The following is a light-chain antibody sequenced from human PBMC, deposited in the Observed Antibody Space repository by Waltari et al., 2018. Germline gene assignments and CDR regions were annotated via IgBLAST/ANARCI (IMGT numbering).Light chain of an antibody. CDR3: QNHERLPAT. CDR2: AAS. J-gene: IGKJ1*01. V-gene: IGKV3-20*01. Sequence: VLTQSPGTLSLSPGERATLSCRASQGISKYLVWYQQRPGHAPRLLIYAASTRATCIPDRFSGSGFGTDFTLTISRLEPEDFAMYYCQNHERLPATFGQVTKVEIK. CDR1: QGISKY.